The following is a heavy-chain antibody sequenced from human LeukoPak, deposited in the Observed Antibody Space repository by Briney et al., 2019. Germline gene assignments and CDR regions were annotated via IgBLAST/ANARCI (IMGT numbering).Heavy chain of an antibody. D-gene: IGHD2-15*01. CDR1: GFTFSSYA. CDR2: ISYDGSNK. V-gene: IGHV3-30-3*01. J-gene: IGHJ4*02. CDR3: ARDTYCGSCYPGYFDY. Sequence: PGGSLRLSCAASGFTFSSYAMHWVRQAPGEGLEWVAIISYDGSNKYFIDSVKGRFTISRDNSKNTLYLQVNSLRAEDTAMYYCARDTYCGSCYPGYFDYWGQGTLVTVPS.